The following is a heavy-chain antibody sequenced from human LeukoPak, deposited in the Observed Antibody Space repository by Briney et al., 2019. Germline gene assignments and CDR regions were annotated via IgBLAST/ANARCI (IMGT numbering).Heavy chain of an antibody. J-gene: IGHJ3*02. Sequence: PGGSLRLSCAASGFIFSSYAMSWVRQSPGKGLEWIGNTYHSDYTNYNPSLKSRATISVDKSKNQLSLKVTSVTAADTAMYYCARDSKSTADAFDIWGQGTMVTVSS. D-gene: IGHD5/OR15-5a*01. V-gene: IGHV4-4*02. CDR3: ARDSKSTADAFDI. CDR2: TYHSDYT. CDR1: GFIFSSYAM.